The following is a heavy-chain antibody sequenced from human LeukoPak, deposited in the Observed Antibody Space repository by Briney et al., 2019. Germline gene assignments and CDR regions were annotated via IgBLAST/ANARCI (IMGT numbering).Heavy chain of an antibody. J-gene: IGHJ5*02. V-gene: IGHV4-39*01. CDR1: GGSISSSSYY. Sequence: SETLSLTCTVSGGSISSSSYYWGWIRQPPGKGLEWIGSIYYSGSTHYNPSLKSRVTISVDTSKNQFSLKLSSVTAADTAVYYCARHRSTSCYPRSFDPWGQGTLVTVSS. D-gene: IGHD2-2*01. CDR3: ARHRSTSCYPRSFDP. CDR2: IYYSGST.